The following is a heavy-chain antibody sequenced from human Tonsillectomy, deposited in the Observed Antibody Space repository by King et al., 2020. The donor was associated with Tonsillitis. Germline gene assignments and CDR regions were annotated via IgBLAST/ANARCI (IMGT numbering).Heavy chain of an antibody. J-gene: IGHJ3*02. D-gene: IGHD3-10*01. CDR2: ISSSGSFL. Sequence: VQLVESGGGLVKPGGSLRLSCAASGFTFNYYTMNWVRQAPGKGLEWFSSISSSGSFLYYADSVKGRFTISSDNAKNSLYLQMNSLRAGDTAVYSCARVGGDPDAFAIWGQGTMVTVSS. V-gene: IGHV3-21*04. CDR3: ARVGGDPDAFAI. CDR1: GFTFNYYT.